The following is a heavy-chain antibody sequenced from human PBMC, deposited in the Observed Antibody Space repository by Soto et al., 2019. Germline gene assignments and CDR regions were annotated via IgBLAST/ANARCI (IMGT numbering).Heavy chain of an antibody. D-gene: IGHD6-19*01. CDR3: ARDGTAPVFPVAGTNWFDP. V-gene: IGHV1-18*01. J-gene: IGHJ5*02. Sequence: VASVKVSCKASGYTFTSYGISWVRQAPGQGLEWMGWISAYNGNTNYAQKLQGRVTMTTDTSTSTAYMELRSLRSDDTAVYYCARDGTAPVFPVAGTNWFDPWGQGTLVTVSS. CDR2: ISAYNGNT. CDR1: GYTFTSYG.